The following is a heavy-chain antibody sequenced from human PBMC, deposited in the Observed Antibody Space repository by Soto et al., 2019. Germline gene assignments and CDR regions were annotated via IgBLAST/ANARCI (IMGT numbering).Heavy chain of an antibody. CDR3: AKTRGVLFYYYYGMDV. CDR2: ISYDGSNK. Sequence: GGSRRLSCAASGFTFSSYGMHWVRQAPGKGLEWVAVISYDGSNKYYADSVKGRFTISRDNSKNTLYLQMNSLRAEDTAVYYGAKTRGVLFYYYYGMDVWGQGTTVTVSS. V-gene: IGHV3-30*18. D-gene: IGHD3-10*01. CDR1: GFTFSSYG. J-gene: IGHJ6*02.